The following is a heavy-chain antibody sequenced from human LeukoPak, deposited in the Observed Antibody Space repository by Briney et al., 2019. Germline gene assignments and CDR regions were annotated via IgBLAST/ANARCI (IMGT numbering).Heavy chain of an antibody. J-gene: IGHJ4*02. CDR2: IIPMFGTA. D-gene: IGHD5-12*01. Sequence: GASVKVSCKPSGYTFIHHYIHWARQAPGQGLEWMGGIIPMFGTANYAQKFQGRVTITADESTSTAYMELSSLRSEDTAVYYCLSRGYDSPFDYWGQGTLVTVSS. CDR3: LSRGYDSPFDY. CDR1: GYTFIHHY. V-gene: IGHV1-69*13.